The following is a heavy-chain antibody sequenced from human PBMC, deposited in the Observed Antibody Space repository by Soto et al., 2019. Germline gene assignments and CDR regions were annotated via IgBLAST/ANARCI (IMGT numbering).Heavy chain of an antibody. CDR1: GFTFSKFA. V-gene: IGHV3-23*01. J-gene: IGHJ4*02. CDR3: AKVFSPEGGNYFEY. CDR2: NSNSFSDGNT. D-gene: IGHD3-10*01. Sequence: DVRLLESGGNLVQPGGSLRLSCVASGFTFSKFAMNWVRQAPGKGLEWVSANSNSFSDGNTHYADSVKGRFTISRDNDKSTVFLEMNSLRAKDTAVYYCAKVFSPEGGNYFEYWGQGTLVTVSS.